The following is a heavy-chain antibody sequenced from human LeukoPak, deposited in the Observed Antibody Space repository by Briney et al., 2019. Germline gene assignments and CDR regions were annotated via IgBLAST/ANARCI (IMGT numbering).Heavy chain of an antibody. CDR2: IWYDGSNK. Sequence: PGGSLRLSCAASGFTFSSYGMHWVRQAPGKGLEWVAVIWYDGSNKYYADSVKGRFTISRDNSKNTLYLQMNSLRAEDTAVYYCARGSYYDYVRGSYQLPFDYWGQGTLVTVSS. CDR3: ARGSYYDYVRGSYQLPFDY. J-gene: IGHJ4*02. CDR1: GFTFSSYG. V-gene: IGHV3-33*01. D-gene: IGHD3-16*02.